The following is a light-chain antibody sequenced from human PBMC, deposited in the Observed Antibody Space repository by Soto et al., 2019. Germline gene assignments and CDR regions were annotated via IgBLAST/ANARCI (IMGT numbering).Light chain of an antibody. CDR3: SSYAGSNNLG. V-gene: IGLV2-8*01. CDR1: SSDVGGYDY. J-gene: IGLJ1*01. Sequence: QSALTQPRSVSGSPGQSVTISCTGTSSDVGGYDYVSWFQHHPGKVPKLMIYEVSKRPSGVPDRFSGSKSGNTASLTVSGLQAEDEADYYCSSYAGSNNLGFGTGTKLTVL. CDR2: EVS.